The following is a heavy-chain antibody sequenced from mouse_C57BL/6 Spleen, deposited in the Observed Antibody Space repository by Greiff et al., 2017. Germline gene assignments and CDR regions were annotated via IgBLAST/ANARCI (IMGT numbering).Heavy chain of an antibody. J-gene: IGHJ4*01. Sequence: QVQLKESGAELARPGASVKLSCKASGYTFTSYGISWVKQRTGQGLEWIGEIYPRSGNTYYNEKFKGKATLTADKSSSTAYMELRSLTSEDSAVNFCARYGYLYSNYDYAMDYWGQGTSVTVSS. D-gene: IGHD2-5*01. V-gene: IGHV1-81*01. CDR2: IYPRSGNT. CDR3: ARYGYLYSNYDYAMDY. CDR1: GYTFTSYG.